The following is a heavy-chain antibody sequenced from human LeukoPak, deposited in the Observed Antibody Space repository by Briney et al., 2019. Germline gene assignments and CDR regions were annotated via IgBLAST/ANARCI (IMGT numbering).Heavy chain of an antibody. CDR2: FDPEDGET. J-gene: IGHJ4*02. V-gene: IGHV1-24*01. D-gene: IGHD1-26*01. CDR1: GYTFTSYD. CDR3: AARYSGSYESLVDY. Sequence: GASVKVSCKASGYTFTSYDINRVRQAPGKGLEWMGGFDPEDGETIYAQKFQGRVTMTEDTSTDTAYMELSSLRSEDTAVYYCAARYSGSYESLVDYWGQGTLVTVSS.